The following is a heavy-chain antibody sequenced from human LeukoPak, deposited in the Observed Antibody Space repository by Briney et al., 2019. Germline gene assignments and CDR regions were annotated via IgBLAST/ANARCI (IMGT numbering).Heavy chain of an antibody. Sequence: GASVKVSCKASGYPFTNFYINWVRQAPGQGLEWVGIINPKDGTTTYAQKFQGRLTMTRDTSTSTVYMELNRLRSDDTAVYYCARDAYKRGWYLISWGQGTLVTVSS. V-gene: IGHV1-46*01. D-gene: IGHD6-19*01. CDR3: ARDAYKRGWYLIS. CDR1: GYPFTNFY. CDR2: INPKDGTT. J-gene: IGHJ5*02.